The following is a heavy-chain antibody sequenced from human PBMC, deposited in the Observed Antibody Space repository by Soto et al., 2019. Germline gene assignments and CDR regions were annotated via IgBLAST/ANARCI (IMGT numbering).Heavy chain of an antibody. D-gene: IGHD2-8*01. CDR2: ISGSGGST. CDR1: GFTFSSYA. J-gene: IGHJ4*02. V-gene: IGHV3-23*01. CDR3: AKSIGYCTNGVCPPPYYFDY. Sequence: GGSLSLSCAASGFTFSSYAMSWVRQAPGKGLEWVSAISGSGGSTYYADSVKGRFTISRDNSKNTLYLQMNSLRAEDTAVYYCAKSIGYCTNGVCPPPYYFDYWGQGTLVTVSS.